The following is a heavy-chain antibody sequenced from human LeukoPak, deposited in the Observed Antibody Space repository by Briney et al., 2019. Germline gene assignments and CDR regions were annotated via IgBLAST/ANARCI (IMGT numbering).Heavy chain of an antibody. CDR3: ARVRSGWPHDAFDI. CDR2: INTNTGNP. CDR1: GYTFTSYG. V-gene: IGHV7-4-1*02. Sequence: PLASVKVSCKASGYTFTSYGISWVRQAPGQGLEWMGWINTNTGNPTYAQGFTGRFVFSLDTSVSTAYLQISSLKAEDTAVYYCARVRSGWPHDAFDIWGQGTMVTVSS. J-gene: IGHJ3*02. D-gene: IGHD6-19*01.